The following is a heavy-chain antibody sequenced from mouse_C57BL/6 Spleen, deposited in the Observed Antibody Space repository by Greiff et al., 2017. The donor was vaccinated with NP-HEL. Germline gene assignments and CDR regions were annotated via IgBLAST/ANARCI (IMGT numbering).Heavy chain of an antibody. V-gene: IGHV1-50*01. CDR2: IDPSGSYT. CDR1: GYTFTSYW. J-gene: IGHJ4*01. D-gene: IGHD1-1*01. CDR3: ARVGSSAYYYAMDY. Sequence: QVQLQQPGAELVKPGASVKLSCKASGYTFTSYWMQWVKQRPGQGLEWIGVIDPSGSYTNYNQKFQGKATLTVDTSSSTAYMQLSSLTSEDSSVYYCARVGSSAYYYAMDYWGQGTSVTVSS.